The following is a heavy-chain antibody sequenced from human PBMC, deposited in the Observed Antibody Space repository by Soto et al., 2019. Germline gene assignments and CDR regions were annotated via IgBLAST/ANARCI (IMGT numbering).Heavy chain of an antibody. Sequence: PGGSLRLSCAASGFTFSSYSMNWVRQAPGKGLEWVSYISPSSSTIYYADSVKGRFTISRDNAKNSLYLQMNSLRAEDTAVYYWARAAFDIWGQGTMVTVSS. J-gene: IGHJ3*02. CDR1: GFTFSSYS. CDR2: ISPSSSTI. CDR3: ARAAFDI. V-gene: IGHV3-48*01.